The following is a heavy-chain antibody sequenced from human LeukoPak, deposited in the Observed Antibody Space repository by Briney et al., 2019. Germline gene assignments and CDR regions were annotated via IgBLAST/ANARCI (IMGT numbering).Heavy chain of an antibody. CDR2: IYYSGNT. CDR1: GDSISSNNYS. D-gene: IGHD2-2*01. J-gene: IGHJ6*03. Sequence: PSETLSLTCTVSGDSISSNNYSWGWLRHPPGTGLEWIGSIYYSGNTYYNPSLKSRVTISVDTSKNQFSLKLSSVAAADTAVYYCASRDAPPGYYYYMDVWGRGSTVSVSS. V-gene: IGHV4-39*07. CDR3: ASRDAPPGYYYYMDV.